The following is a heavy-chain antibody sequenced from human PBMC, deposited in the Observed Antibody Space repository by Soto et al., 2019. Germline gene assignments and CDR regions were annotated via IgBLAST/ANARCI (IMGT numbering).Heavy chain of an antibody. CDR3: ARGPGRGSSSVFGDSTFDY. D-gene: IGHD6-6*01. CDR2: INAGNGNT. CDR1: GYTLTSYA. Sequence: AAVKVSCKGSGYTLTSYAMYWVRQAPGQILEWMGWINAGNGNTKYSQKFQGRVTITRDTSASTAYMELSSLRSEDTAVYYCARGPGRGSSSVFGDSTFDYWGQGTLVTVSA. J-gene: IGHJ4*02. V-gene: IGHV1-3*01.